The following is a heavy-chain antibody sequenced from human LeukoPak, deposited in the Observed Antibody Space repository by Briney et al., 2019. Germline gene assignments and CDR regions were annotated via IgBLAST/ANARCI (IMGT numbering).Heavy chain of an antibody. D-gene: IGHD3-22*01. CDR2: VGGGGST. Sequence: GGSLRLSCAASGFIFSSYAMSWVRQAPGKGLEWVSSVGGGGSTYYADSVKGRFTISRDNSKSTLFLQMNSLRAEDTAVYYCAKSSYYDSSGYYREYYFDYWGQGTLVTVSS. V-gene: IGHV3-23*01. J-gene: IGHJ4*02. CDR3: AKSSYYDSSGYYREYYFDY. CDR1: GFIFSSYA.